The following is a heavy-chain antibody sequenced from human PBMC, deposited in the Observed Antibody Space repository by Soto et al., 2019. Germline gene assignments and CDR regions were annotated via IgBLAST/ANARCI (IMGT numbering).Heavy chain of an antibody. CDR1: GFSLSNARMG. Sequence: QVTLKESGPVLVKPTETLTLTCTVSGFSLSNARMGVSWIRQPPGKALEWLAHIFSNDEKSDSTSLKSRVTISKDTSKSQVVLTMTNMDPVDTVTYHCARINRDETSLDYWGQGTLVTVSS. V-gene: IGHV2-26*01. CDR2: IFSNDEK. D-gene: IGHD3-10*01. CDR3: ARINRDETSLDY. J-gene: IGHJ4*02.